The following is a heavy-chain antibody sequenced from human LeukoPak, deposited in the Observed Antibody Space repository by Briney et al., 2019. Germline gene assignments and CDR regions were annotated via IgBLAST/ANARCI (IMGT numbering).Heavy chain of an antibody. CDR3: ARLVVVVAATPLGYFDY. Sequence: ASVKVSCKASGDTFTNYGISWVRQAPGQGLEWMGWISSYNGNTEYAQNLQGRVTMTRDTSTSTAYMELRNLRPDDAAIYYCARLVVVVAATPLGYFDYWGQGTLVTASS. J-gene: IGHJ4*02. V-gene: IGHV1-18*01. CDR2: ISSYNGNT. D-gene: IGHD2-15*01. CDR1: GDTFTNYG.